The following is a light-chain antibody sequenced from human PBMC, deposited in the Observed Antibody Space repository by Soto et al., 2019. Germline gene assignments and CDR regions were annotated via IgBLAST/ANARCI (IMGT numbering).Light chain of an antibody. CDR2: AAS. CDR3: QHVSTFPDT. Sequence: DIQMTQSPSSVSASVGDRVTITCRASQVISNWLAWYQQKPGKAPKLLIYAASRLHGGVPSRFSGSGSGTDFNLTISILQPEHFATDYAQHVSTFPDTFGPGTKLENK. J-gene: IGKJ3*01. CDR1: QVISNW. V-gene: IGKV1-12*01.